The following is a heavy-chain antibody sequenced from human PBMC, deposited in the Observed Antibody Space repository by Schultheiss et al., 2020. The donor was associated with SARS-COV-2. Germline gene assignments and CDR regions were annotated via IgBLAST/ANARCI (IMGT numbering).Heavy chain of an antibody. CDR3: ARTGRGSYGPYYFDY. V-gene: IGHV1-2*04. D-gene: IGHD1-26*01. CDR1: GYTFTGYY. Sequence: ASVKVSCKASGYTFTGYYMHWVRQAPGQGLEWMGWINPNSGGTNYAQKFQGWVTMTRDTSISTAYMELSRLRSDDTAVYYCARTGRGSYGPYYFDYWGQGTLVTVSS. CDR2: INPNSGGT. J-gene: IGHJ4*02.